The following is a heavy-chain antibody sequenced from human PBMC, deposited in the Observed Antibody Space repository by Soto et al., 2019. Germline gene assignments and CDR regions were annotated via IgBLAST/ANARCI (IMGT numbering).Heavy chain of an antibody. D-gene: IGHD1-1*01. V-gene: IGHV1-18*01. CDR1: GYTLTNYG. J-gene: IGHJ5*02. Sequence: QVQLVQSGDEVKKPGAAVKVSCRASGYTLTNYGISWVRQAPGQGLFWMGCISGHNGNTLYAQNVQGRLTLTIDTSTNTAYMGLMILKMDEPAMYYCVRDWQLAPWGQGTLVTVSS. CDR3: VRDWQLAP. CDR2: ISGHNGNT.